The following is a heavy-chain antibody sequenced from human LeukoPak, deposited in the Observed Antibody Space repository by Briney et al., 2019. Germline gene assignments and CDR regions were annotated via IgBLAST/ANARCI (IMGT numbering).Heavy chain of an antibody. Sequence: SETLSHTRWVSSGSNSRVLDYGTWIRQHPGKGLEWNGYIYYSGSTYYNPSLKSRVTISVDTSKTQFSLKLSSVTAAGTAVYYCVLPDVTASGNQQFDYWGQGTLVTVSS. CDR1: SGSNSRVLDY. V-gene: IGHV4-31*03. CDR3: VLPDVTASGNQQFDY. CDR2: IYYSGST. D-gene: IGHD6-13*01. J-gene: IGHJ4*02.